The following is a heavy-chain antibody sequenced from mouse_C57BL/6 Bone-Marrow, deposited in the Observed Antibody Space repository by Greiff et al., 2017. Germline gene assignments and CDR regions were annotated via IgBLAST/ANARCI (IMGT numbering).Heavy chain of an antibody. D-gene: IGHD4-1*01. CDR1: GFTFSDFG. V-gene: IGHV5-17*01. CDR3: AKHWEGYAMDY. Sequence: EVQGVESGGGLVKPGGSLKLSCAASGFTFSDFGLPWVRQAPEKGLEWVAYISSGSSTIYYADTVKGRFTISRDNAKNTLFLQMTSLRSEDTAMYYCAKHWEGYAMDYWGQGTSVTVSS. CDR2: ISSGSSTI. J-gene: IGHJ4*01.